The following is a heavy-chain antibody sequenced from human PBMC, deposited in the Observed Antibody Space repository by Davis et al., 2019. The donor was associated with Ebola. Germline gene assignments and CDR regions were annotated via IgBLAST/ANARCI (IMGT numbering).Heavy chain of an antibody. CDR1: GGTFSSYA. J-gene: IGHJ6*02. V-gene: IGHV1-69*06. CDR2: IIPIFGTA. D-gene: IGHD4-11*01. Sequence: SVKVSCKASGGTFSSYAISWVRQAPGQGLEWMGGIIPIFGTANYAQNFQGRVTITADKSTSTAYMELSSLRSEDTAVYYCARGGSNYPWYYGMDVWGQGTTVTVSS. CDR3: ARGGSNYPWYYGMDV.